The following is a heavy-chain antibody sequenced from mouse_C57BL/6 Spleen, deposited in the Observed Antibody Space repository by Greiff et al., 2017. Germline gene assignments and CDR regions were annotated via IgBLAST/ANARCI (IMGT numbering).Heavy chain of an antibody. V-gene: IGHV5-4*01. D-gene: IGHD1-1*01. CDR2: ISDGGSYT. Sequence: EVQGVESGGGLVKPGGSLKLSCAASGFTFSSYAMSWVRQTPEKRLEWVATISDGGSYTYYPDNVKGRFTISRDNAKNNLYLQLSHLKSEDTAMYYCARALYGSSYGYYAMDYWGQGTSVTVSS. J-gene: IGHJ4*01. CDR3: ARALYGSSYGYYAMDY. CDR1: GFTFSSYA.